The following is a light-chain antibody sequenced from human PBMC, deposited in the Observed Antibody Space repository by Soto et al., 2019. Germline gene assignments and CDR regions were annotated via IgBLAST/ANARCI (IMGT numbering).Light chain of an antibody. V-gene: IGLV2-14*03. Sequence: QSALTQPASVSGSPGQSITISCTGTSSDVGAYNYVSWYQHHPGKALKLMIYDVSNRPSGVSNRFSGSKSGNTASLTISGLQAEDEADYYCNSFTTSSTLVFGGGTKVTVL. CDR2: DVS. CDR3: NSFTTSSTLV. CDR1: SSDVGAYNY. J-gene: IGLJ2*01.